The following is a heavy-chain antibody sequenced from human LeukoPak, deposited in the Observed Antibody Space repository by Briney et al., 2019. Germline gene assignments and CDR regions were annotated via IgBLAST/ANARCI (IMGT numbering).Heavy chain of an antibody. Sequence: SETLSLTCTVSGVSISSSNSYWGGIRQPPGKVLGWIGSIYYSGNTYYNASLKSQVSICIDTSKNQFSLRLTSVTAADTAVYYCARQTGSGLFILPGGQGTLVTVSS. V-gene: IGHV4-39*01. CDR2: IYYSGNT. D-gene: IGHD3/OR15-3a*01. CDR1: GVSISSSNSY. J-gene: IGHJ4*02. CDR3: ARQTGSGLFILP.